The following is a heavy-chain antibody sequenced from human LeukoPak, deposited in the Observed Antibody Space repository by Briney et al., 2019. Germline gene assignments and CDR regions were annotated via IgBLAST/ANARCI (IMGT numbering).Heavy chain of an antibody. Sequence: PGGSLRLSCAASEFTISSNYMSWVRQAPGKGLEWVSVIYSGGSTYYADSVKGRFTISRDNSKNTLYLQMNSLRAEDTAVYYCASNQYYYDSSGYYPRGIWGQGTMVTVSS. D-gene: IGHD3-22*01. V-gene: IGHV3-66*02. CDR3: ASNQYYYDSSGYYPRGI. CDR1: EFTISSNY. CDR2: IYSGGST. J-gene: IGHJ3*02.